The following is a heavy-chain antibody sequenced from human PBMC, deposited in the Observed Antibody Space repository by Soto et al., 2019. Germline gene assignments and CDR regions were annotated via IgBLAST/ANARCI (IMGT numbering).Heavy chain of an antibody. CDR2: ISGNGANR. J-gene: IGHJ2*01. Sequence: EEQLLESGGGLVQPGGSLRLSCAASGFTLTYAMTWVRQAPGKGLEWVSTISGNGANRFYADSVKGRFTIYRDNYEIILNLQMSSVRAEVTAVYFCAKIRDPRYGNWYFYLWGRGTVVIVSS. CDR3: AKIRDPRYGNWYFYL. V-gene: IGHV3-23*01. D-gene: IGHD6-13*01. CDR1: GFTLTYA.